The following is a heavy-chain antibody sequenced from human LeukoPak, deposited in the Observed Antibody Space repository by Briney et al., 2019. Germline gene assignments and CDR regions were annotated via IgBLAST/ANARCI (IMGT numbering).Heavy chain of an antibody. J-gene: IGHJ3*02. V-gene: IGHV4-30-2*01. CDR1: GGSISSGGYS. D-gene: IGHD3-10*01. CDR2: IYHSGST. CDR3: ARGGRRITTSLGAFDI. Sequence: PSETLSLTCAVSGGSISSGGYSWSWIRQPPGKGLEWIGYIYHSGSTYYNPSLKSRVTISVDRSKNQFSLKLSSVTAADTAVYYCARGGRRITTSLGAFDIWGQGTMVTVSS.